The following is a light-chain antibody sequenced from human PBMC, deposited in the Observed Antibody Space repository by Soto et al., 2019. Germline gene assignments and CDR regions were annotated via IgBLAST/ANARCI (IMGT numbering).Light chain of an antibody. Sequence: DIQMTQSPSSLSASVGERVTITCRANEDISNYLNWYQQKPGRAPKLLIYDASTLETGVPSRFSGSGSGTHFTFTISSLQPEHVGTYYCQQYENLRLHTFGPGTKL. CDR2: DAS. CDR3: QQYENLRLHT. CDR1: EDISNY. J-gene: IGKJ2*01. V-gene: IGKV1-33*01.